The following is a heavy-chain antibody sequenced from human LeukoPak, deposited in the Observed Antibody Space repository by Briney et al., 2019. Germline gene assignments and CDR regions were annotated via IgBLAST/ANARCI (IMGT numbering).Heavy chain of an antibody. J-gene: IGHJ4*02. V-gene: IGHV1-24*01. CDR3: ATVPDYVWGSYPYY. CDR1: GYTLTELS. Sequence: ASVKVSCKVSGYTLTELSMHWVRQAPGKELEWMGGFDPEDGETIYAQKFQGRVTMTEDTSTDTAYMELSSLRSEDTAVYYCATVPDYVWGSYPYYWGQGTLVTVSS. D-gene: IGHD3-16*02. CDR2: FDPEDGET.